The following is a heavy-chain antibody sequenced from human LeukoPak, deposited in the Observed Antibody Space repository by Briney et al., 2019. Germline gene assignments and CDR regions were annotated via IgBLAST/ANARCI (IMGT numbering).Heavy chain of an antibody. CDR2: IIHVGGIT. J-gene: IGHJ5*02. CDR1: GVTFSSYA. Sequence: GGSVKVSCEASGVTFSSYAISWVRQAPGQGLEWMARIIHVGGITYYADTVKGRVTITGDKSKSTVYMELSSLRSEDTAVYYCARDYSDRYNWFDPWGQGTLVTVSS. D-gene: IGHD4-11*01. CDR3: ARDYSDRYNWFDP. V-gene: IGHV1-69*04.